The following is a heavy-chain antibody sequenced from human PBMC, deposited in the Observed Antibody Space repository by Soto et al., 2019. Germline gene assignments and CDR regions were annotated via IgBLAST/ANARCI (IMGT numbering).Heavy chain of an antibody. CDR2: IYYSGDT. CDR1: GGSVSSGGQY. Sequence: QVQLQESGPGLVKPSQTLSLTCTVSGGSVSSGGQYWSWIRQHPGKGLEWIGNIYYSGDTFYNPSLSSRITISVDTSRNQFSLSLSSVTAADTAVYYCARRHPRFYFVLWGRGTLLTVSS. J-gene: IGHJ2*01. D-gene: IGHD4-17*01. V-gene: IGHV4-31*03. CDR3: ARRHPRFYFVL.